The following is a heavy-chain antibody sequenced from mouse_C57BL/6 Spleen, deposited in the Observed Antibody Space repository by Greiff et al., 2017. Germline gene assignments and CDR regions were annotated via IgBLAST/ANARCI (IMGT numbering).Heavy chain of an antibody. CDR3: ARGSRVEGFAY. V-gene: IGHV1-69*01. J-gene: IGHJ3*01. CDR1: GYTFTSYW. CDR2: IDPSDSYT. D-gene: IGHD1-1*01. Sequence: QVQLQQPGAELVMPGASVKLSCKASGYTFTSYWMHWVKQRPGQGLEWIGEIDPSDSYTNYNQKFKGKSTLTVDKSSSTAYMQLSSLTSEDSAVYYCARGSRVEGFAYWGQGTLVTVSA.